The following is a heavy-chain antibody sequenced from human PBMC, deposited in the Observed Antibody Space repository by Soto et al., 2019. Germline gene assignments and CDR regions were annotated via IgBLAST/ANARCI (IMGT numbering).Heavy chain of an antibody. CDR1: GYSLTSYC. CDR3: ARPYCSGGSCYSSGPFDD. J-gene: IGHJ4*02. Sequence: EESLKIYGKGSGYSLTSYCIGWVRQIPWKGLEWMGIIYPGDSDTRYSPSFQGQVTISADKSISTAYLQWSSLKASDTAMYYCARPYCSGGSCYSSGPFDDWGQGTLFTV. D-gene: IGHD2-15*01. V-gene: IGHV5-51*01. CDR2: IYPGDSDT.